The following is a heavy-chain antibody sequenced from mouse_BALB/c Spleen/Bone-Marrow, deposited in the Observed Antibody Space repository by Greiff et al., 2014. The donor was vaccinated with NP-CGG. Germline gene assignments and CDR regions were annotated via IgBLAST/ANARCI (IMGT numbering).Heavy chain of an antibody. CDR3: AREVRATWCAMDY. CDR2: ISTYNGIT. D-gene: IGHD1-1*02. Sequence: QVQLQQSGPEVVRPGVSVRISCKGSGYTFTDYAMHWVKQSHAKSLEWIGVISTYNGITNYNQKFKGKATMTVDKSSSTAYMELSRLTSEVSAIYYCAREVRATWCAMDYWGQGTSVTVSS. CDR1: GYTFTDYA. J-gene: IGHJ4*01. V-gene: IGHV1S137*01.